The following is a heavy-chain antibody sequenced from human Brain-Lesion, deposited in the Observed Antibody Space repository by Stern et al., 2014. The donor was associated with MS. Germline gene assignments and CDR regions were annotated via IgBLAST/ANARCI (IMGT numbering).Heavy chain of an antibody. J-gene: IGHJ4*02. Sequence: QMQLQESGPGLVKPSETLSLTCTVSGGSISSSSYYWGWIRQPPGKGLEWIGSIYYRGSTYYNPSLKSRVPISMDTSKTQFSLRLSSVTAADTAVYFCAKLWLGELPESPFDYWGQGTLVTVSS. CDR2: IYYRGST. D-gene: IGHD3-10*01. V-gene: IGHV4-39*01. CDR3: AKLWLGELPESPFDY. CDR1: GGSISSSSYY.